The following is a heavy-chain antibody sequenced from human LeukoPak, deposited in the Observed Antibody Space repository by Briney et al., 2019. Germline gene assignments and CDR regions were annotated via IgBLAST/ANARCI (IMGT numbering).Heavy chain of an antibody. Sequence: QSGGSLRLSCAASGFTFSYYGMYWVRQAPGKRLEWVAFVRYDGNDKYYADSVKGRFTVSRDNSKNTVFLQMNSLRPEDTAVYYCARSVHFGYHDYWGQGTLVTVSS. V-gene: IGHV3-30*02. CDR3: ARSVHFGYHDY. J-gene: IGHJ4*02. D-gene: IGHD3-22*01. CDR1: GFTFSYYG. CDR2: VRYDGNDK.